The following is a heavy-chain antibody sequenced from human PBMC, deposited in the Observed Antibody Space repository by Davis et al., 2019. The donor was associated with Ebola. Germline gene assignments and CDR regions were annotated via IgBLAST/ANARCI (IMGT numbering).Heavy chain of an antibody. CDR1: GFTFNSYE. J-gene: IGHJ5*02. CDR2: IRQDANLE. D-gene: IGHD6-25*01. V-gene: IGHV3-30*02. Sequence: PGGSLTLSCAASGFTFNSYEMHWVRQAPGQGLEWVAFIRQDANLEHYADSVKGRFTISRDNSKNTLYLQMNTLRNEDTAVYYCASSVGGSDIWRDPWGQGTVVTVSS. CDR3: ASSVGGSDIWRDP.